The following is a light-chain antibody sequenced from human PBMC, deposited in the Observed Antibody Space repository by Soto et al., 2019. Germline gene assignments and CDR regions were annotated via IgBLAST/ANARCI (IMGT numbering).Light chain of an antibody. V-gene: IGLV2-18*02. CDR3: TSFTTSKTYI. CDR1: SSDIGSYDR. CDR2: EVT. J-gene: IGLJ1*01. Sequence: QSVLTQPPSVSGSPGQSVTISCTGTSSDIGSYDRVSWYQQPPGTAPRLMIYEVTNRPPGVPDRFSGSKSGNTASLTISGLQPEDETDHYCTSFTTSKTYIFGTGTKVTVL.